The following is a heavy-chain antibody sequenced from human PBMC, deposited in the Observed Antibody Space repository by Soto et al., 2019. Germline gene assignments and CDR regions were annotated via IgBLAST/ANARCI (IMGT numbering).Heavy chain of an antibody. CDR1: GGSISSGGYS. V-gene: IGHV4-30-2*01. CDR2: IHHSGST. CDR3: ARGGAVVDEAFDI. D-gene: IGHD6-19*01. Sequence: SETLSLTCAVSGGSISSGGYSWSWIRQPPGKGLEWIGYIHHSGSTYYSPSLKSRVTISVDRSKNQFSLKLSSVTAADTAVYYCARGGAVVDEAFDIWGQGTMVT. J-gene: IGHJ3*02.